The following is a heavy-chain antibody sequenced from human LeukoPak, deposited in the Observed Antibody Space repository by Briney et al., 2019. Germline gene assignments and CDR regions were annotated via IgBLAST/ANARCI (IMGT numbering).Heavy chain of an antibody. CDR1: GFTFSSYG. J-gene: IGHJ4*02. CDR3: ARDGYSSGWYGPDY. CDR2: IWYDGSNK. D-gene: IGHD6-19*01. Sequence: GRSLRLSCAASGFTFSSYGMHWVRQAPGKGLEWVAVIWYDGSNKYYADSVKGRFTISRDNSQNTLYLQMNSLRAEDTAVYYCARDGYSSGWYGPDYWGQGTLVTVSS. V-gene: IGHV3-33*01.